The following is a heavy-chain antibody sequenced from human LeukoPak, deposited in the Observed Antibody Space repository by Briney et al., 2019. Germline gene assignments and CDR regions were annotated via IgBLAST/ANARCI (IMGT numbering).Heavy chain of an antibody. V-gene: IGHV1-2*02. CDR1: GYTFTGYY. J-gene: IGHJ4*02. CDR3: ARASTSSYYDFWSGYYTADY. D-gene: IGHD3-3*01. Sequence: GASLKVSCKASGYTFTGYYMHWVRQAPGQGLEWMGWINPNSDGTNYAQKFQGRVTMTWDTSITTAYMELSRLRSDDTAVYYCARASTSSYYDFWSGYYTADYWGQGTLVTVSS. CDR2: INPNSDGT.